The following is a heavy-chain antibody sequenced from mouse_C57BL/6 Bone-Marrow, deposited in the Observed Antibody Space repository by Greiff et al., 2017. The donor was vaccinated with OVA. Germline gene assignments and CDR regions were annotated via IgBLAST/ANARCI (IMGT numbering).Heavy chain of an antibody. CDR2: IDPSDSYT. Sequence: QVQLQQPGAELVKPGASVKLSCKASGYTFTSYWMQLVKQRPGQGLEWLGEIDPSDSYTNYNQKFKGKATLTVDTSSSTAYMQLNSLTSEDSAVYYCASAVFAYWGQGTLVTVSA. V-gene: IGHV1-50*01. CDR1: GYTFTSYW. J-gene: IGHJ3*01. CDR3: ASAVFAY.